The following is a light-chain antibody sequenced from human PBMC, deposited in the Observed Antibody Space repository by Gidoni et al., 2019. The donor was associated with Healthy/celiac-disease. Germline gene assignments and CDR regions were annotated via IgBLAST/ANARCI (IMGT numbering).Light chain of an antibody. J-gene: IGKJ1*01. Sequence: IVLTQSPATLSLSPGERANLSCRASQSVSSYLAWYQQKPGQAPRLLIYDASNRATGIPARFSGSGSGTDFALTISSLEPEDFAVYYCQQRSNWPPTWTFGQGTKVEIK. CDR3: QQRSNWPPTWT. CDR1: QSVSSY. CDR2: DAS. V-gene: IGKV3-11*01.